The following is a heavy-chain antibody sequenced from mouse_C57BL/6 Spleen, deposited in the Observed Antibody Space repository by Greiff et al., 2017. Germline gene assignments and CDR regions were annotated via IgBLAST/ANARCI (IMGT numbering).Heavy chain of an antibody. CDR1: GYTFTSYW. Sequence: VQLQQPGAELVKPGASVKLSCKASGYTFTSYWMHWVKQRPGQGLEWIGMIHPNSGSTNYNEKFKSKATLTVDKSSSTAYMQLSSLTSEDSAVYYCARSSDDYYGNYDYFDDWGQGTTLTVSS. V-gene: IGHV1-64*01. CDR3: ARSSDDYYGNYDYFDD. CDR2: IHPNSGST. J-gene: IGHJ2*01. D-gene: IGHD2-1*01.